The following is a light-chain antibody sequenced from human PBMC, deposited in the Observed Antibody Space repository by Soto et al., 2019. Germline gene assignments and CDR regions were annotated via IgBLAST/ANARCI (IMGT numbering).Light chain of an antibody. CDR1: SSDVGGYNY. Sequence: QSALTQPASVSGSPGQSITISCTGTSSDVGGYNYVYWYQQHPGKAPKLMIYEDSNRPSGVSNRFSGSKSGTTASLTISGLQAEDEDDYYCCSYTSSSTLMVFGGGTKLTVL. V-gene: IGLV2-14*01. CDR3: CSYTSSSTLMV. CDR2: EDS. J-gene: IGLJ2*01.